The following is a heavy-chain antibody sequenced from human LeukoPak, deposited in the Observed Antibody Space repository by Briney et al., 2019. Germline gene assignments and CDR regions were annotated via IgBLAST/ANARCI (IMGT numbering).Heavy chain of an antibody. CDR2: MNPNSGNT. J-gene: IGHJ6*03. CDR1: GYTFTSYD. V-gene: IGHV1-8*03. Sequence: ASVKVSCKASGYTFTSYDINWVRQATGQGLEWMGWMNPNSGNTGYAQKFQGRVTITRNTSISTAYMELSSLRSEDTAVYYCARVPAAMGHYYYYYMDVWGKGTTVTVSS. CDR3: ARVPAAMGHYYYYYMDV. D-gene: IGHD2-2*01.